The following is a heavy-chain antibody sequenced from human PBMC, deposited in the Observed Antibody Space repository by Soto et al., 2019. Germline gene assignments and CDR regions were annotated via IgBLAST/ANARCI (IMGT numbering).Heavy chain of an antibody. CDR1: GFTFSSYG. D-gene: IGHD5-12*01. Sequence: QVQLVESGGGVVQPGRSLRLSCAASGFTFSSYGMHWVRQAPGKGLEWVAVISYDGSNKYYADSVKGRFTISRDNSKNTLYLQMNSLRAEDTAVYYCAKMGVAIVATTKDYYFDYWGQGTLVTVSS. V-gene: IGHV3-30*18. CDR3: AKMGVAIVATTKDYYFDY. CDR2: ISYDGSNK. J-gene: IGHJ4*02.